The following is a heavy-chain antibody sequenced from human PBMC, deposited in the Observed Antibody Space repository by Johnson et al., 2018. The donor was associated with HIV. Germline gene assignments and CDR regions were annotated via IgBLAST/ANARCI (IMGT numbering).Heavy chain of an antibody. V-gene: IGHV3-13*01. J-gene: IGHJ3*02. Sequence: MLLVESGGGVVQPGGSLRLSCAASGFTFSSYDMHWVRQAPGKGLEWVSAIGTAGDTYYPGSVKGRFTISRDNSKNTLYLQMNSLISEDTAVYYCARDRGGIAEHSGAFDIWGQGTMVTVSS. CDR1: GFTFSSYD. D-gene: IGHD6-13*01. CDR3: ARDRGGIAEHSGAFDI. CDR2: IGTAGDT.